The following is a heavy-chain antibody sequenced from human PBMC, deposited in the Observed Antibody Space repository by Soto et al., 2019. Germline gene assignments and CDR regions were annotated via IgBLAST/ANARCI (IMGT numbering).Heavy chain of an antibody. D-gene: IGHD6-13*01. V-gene: IGHV6-1*01. CDR3: ARLFSDSSSWPVDWFDP. J-gene: IGHJ5*02. CDR2: TYYRSKWYN. CDR1: GDSVSSNSAA. Sequence: PSQTLSLTCAISGDSVSSNSAAWNWIRQSPSRGLEWLGRTYYRSKWYNDYAVSVKSRITINPDTSKNQFSLQLNSVTPEDTAVYYCARLFSDSSSWPVDWFDPWGQGTLVTVSS.